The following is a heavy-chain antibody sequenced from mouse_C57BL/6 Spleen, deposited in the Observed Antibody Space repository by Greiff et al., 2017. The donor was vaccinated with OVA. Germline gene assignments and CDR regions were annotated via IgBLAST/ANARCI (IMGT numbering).Heavy chain of an antibody. J-gene: IGHJ1*03. CDR2: IYPGEGDT. CDR1: GYAFSSYW. Sequence: QVQLQQSGAELVKPGASVKISCKASGYAFSSYWMNWVKQRPGKGLEWIGQIYPGEGDTNYNGKFKGKATLTADKSSRTAYMQLSSLTSEDSAFYFCAGYDGSSYPDWYFDVWGTGTTVTVSS. CDR3: AGYDGSSYPDWYFDV. D-gene: IGHD1-1*01. V-gene: IGHV1-80*01.